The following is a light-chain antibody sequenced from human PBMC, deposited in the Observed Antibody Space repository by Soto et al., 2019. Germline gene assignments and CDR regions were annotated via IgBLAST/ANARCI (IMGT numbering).Light chain of an antibody. Sequence: IQLTQSPSSLSASVGDRVTITCRASQGISSYLAWYQQKPGKAPKLLIYAASTLQSGVPSRFSGSGSGTDFTLAISSLQPEDFATYYCQQINSYPLLLTFVGGTKVEIK. CDR3: QQINSYPLLLT. CDR2: AAS. CDR1: QGISSY. J-gene: IGKJ4*01. V-gene: IGKV1-9*01.